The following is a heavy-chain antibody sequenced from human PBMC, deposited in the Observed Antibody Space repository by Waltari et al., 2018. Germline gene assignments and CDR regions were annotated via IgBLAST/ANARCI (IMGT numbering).Heavy chain of an antibody. V-gene: IGHV3-30*03. CDR2: ISSDGSRK. J-gene: IGHJ6*02. CDR3: ASCTGGNCYYYGFDV. Sequence: QVQLVESGGGVVQPGRSLSLSCAASGFTFSSSGMHWVRQTPGRGLEWVAVISSDGSRKSYADSVKGRFSISRDNSKNSLSLEMNSLRPEDTAVYYCASCTGGNCYYYGFDVWGQGTTVTVSS. D-gene: IGHD2-8*02. CDR1: GFTFSSSG.